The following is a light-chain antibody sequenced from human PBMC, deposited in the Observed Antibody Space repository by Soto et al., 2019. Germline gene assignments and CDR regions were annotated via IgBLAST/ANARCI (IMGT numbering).Light chain of an antibody. CDR3: QQYGRSLT. CDR2: GAS. V-gene: IGKV3-20*01. Sequence: EIVLTQSPGTLSLSPGERATLTCRASQSVSSSYLAWYQQKPGQAPRLLIYGASSRATGIPDRFSGSGSGTDFTLTISRLEPEDFAVYYCQQYGRSLTFGQGTRLESK. J-gene: IGKJ5*01. CDR1: QSVSSSY.